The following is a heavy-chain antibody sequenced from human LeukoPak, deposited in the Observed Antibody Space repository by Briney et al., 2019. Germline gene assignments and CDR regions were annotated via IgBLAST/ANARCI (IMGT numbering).Heavy chain of an antibody. CDR1: GGSFSGYY. CDR2: INHSGST. D-gene: IGHD5-18*01. V-gene: IGHV4-34*01. J-gene: IGHJ5*02. CDR3: ARGVAAYSYGYNWFDP. Sequence: PSETLSLTCAVYGGSFSGYYWSWIRQPPGKGLEWIGEINHSGSTNYNPSLKSRVTISVDTSKNQFSLKLSSVTAADTAVYYCARGVAAYSYGYNWFDPWGQGTLVTVSS.